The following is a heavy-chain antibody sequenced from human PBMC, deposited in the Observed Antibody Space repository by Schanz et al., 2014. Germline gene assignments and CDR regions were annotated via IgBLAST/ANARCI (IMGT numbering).Heavy chain of an antibody. V-gene: IGHV4-39*02. Sequence: QLQLQESGPGLVKPSETLSLTCTVSGGSISSSSYYWGWIRQPPGKGLEWIGSIFYSGSTYYNLSLKIRVSISVDTSKNHFSLKVNSVTAAETAVYYCARENVGRGFDYWGRGALVTVSS. J-gene: IGHJ4*02. CDR3: ARENVGRGFDY. CDR2: IFYSGST. CDR1: GGSISSSSYY. D-gene: IGHD3-10*02.